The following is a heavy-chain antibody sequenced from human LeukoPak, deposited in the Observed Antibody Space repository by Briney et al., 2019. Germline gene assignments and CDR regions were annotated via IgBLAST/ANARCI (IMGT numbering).Heavy chain of an antibody. D-gene: IGHD4-17*01. CDR2: IRYDGSNK. Sequence: PGGSLRLSCAASGFTFSSYGMHWVRQAPGKGLEWVAFIRYDGSNKYYADSVKGRFTISRDNSKNTLYLQMNSLRAEDTAVYYCEKDPQTRYGDYRLNYFDYWGQGTLVTVSS. J-gene: IGHJ4*02. CDR3: EKDPQTRYGDYRLNYFDY. V-gene: IGHV3-30*02. CDR1: GFTFSSYG.